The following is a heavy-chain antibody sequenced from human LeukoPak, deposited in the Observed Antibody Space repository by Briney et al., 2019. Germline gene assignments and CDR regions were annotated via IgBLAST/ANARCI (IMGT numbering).Heavy chain of an antibody. D-gene: IGHD4/OR15-4a*01. V-gene: IGHV3-21*01. J-gene: IGHJ4*02. CDR3: ARVSSVPTPRGLDF. CDR2: ISGDSYYI. Sequence: PGGSLRLSCVASGFSFSTYSMNWVRQAPGRRPEWVSSISGDSYYIFYADSVKGRFTVSRDNAQNSLFLQMNSLKADDTAVYYCARVSSVPTPRGLDFWGQGTLVTVCS. CDR1: GFSFSTYS.